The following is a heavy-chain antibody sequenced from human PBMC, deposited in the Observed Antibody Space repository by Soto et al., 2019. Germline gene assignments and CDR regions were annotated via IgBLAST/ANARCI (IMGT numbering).Heavy chain of an antibody. CDR3: AKGGYYDILTGYGTFDY. CDR1: GFTFSSYA. J-gene: IGHJ4*02. CDR2: ISGSGGST. V-gene: IGHV3-23*01. D-gene: IGHD3-9*01. Sequence: GGSLRLSCAASGFTFSSYAMSWVRQAPGKGLEWVSAISGSGGSTYYADSVKGRFTISRDNSKNTLYLQMNSLRAEDTAVYYCAKGGYYDILTGYGTFDYWGQGTLVTVSS.